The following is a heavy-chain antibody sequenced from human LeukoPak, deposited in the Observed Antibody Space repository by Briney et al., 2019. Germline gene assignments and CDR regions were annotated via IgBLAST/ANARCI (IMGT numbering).Heavy chain of an antibody. V-gene: IGHV1-2*02. D-gene: IGHD6-13*01. J-gene: IGHJ4*02. CDR3: ARIRLNKQQLVGSNFDY. CDR2: INPNSGGT. CDR1: GYTFTGYY. Sequence: RASVKVSCKASGYTFTGYYMHWVRQAPGQGLEWMGWINPNSGGTNYAQKFQGGVTLTRDTSISTAYLDLRRLRSDATAVYYCARIRLNKQQLVGSNFDYWGQGTLVTVSS.